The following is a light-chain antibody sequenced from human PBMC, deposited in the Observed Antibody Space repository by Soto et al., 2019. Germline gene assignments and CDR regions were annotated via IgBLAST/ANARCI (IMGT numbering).Light chain of an antibody. CDR3: QRYNSAPT. V-gene: IGKV1-27*01. CDR1: QGISNY. CDR2: AAS. J-gene: IGKJ3*01. Sequence: DILMTQSPSSLSSSVGDRVTITCRASQGISNYLAWYQQKPGKVPKLLIYAASTLQSGVPSRFSGSGSGTDFTLTISSLQPEDVATYYCQRYNSAPTFGHGTKVDIK.